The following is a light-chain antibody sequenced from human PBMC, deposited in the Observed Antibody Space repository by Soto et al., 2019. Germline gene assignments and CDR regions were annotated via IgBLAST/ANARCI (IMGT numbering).Light chain of an antibody. J-gene: IGKJ1*01. Sequence: EIVMTQSPATLSVSPGERATLSCRASQSVSRNLAWYQQKPGQAPRLLIYGASTRATGIAARFSGSGSGTEFTLTISSLQSEDFAVYYCQQYNNWWTFGQGTKVEIK. V-gene: IGKV3-15*01. CDR3: QQYNNWWT. CDR2: GAS. CDR1: QSVSRN.